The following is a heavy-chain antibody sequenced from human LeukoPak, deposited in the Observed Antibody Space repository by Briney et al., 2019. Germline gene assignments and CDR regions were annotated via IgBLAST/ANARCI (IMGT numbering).Heavy chain of an antibody. Sequence: GGSLRLSCAASGFTFSSYSMNWVRQAPGKGLEWVSSISSSSSYIYYADSVKGRFTISRDNAKNSLYLQMNSLRAEDTAVYYRAREAYYYGSGSYYTWFDPWGQGTLVTVSP. D-gene: IGHD3-10*01. V-gene: IGHV3-21*01. CDR2: ISSSSSYI. CDR1: GFTFSSYS. CDR3: AREAYYYGSGSYYTWFDP. J-gene: IGHJ5*02.